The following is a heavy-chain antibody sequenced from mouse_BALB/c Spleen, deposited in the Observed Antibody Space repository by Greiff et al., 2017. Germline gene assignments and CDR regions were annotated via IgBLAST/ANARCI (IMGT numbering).Heavy chain of an antibody. V-gene: IGHV5-17*02. D-gene: IGHD2-12*01. CDR3: AKEGLYDYYAMDY. CDR2: ISSGSSTI. J-gene: IGHJ4*01. CDR1: GFTFSSFG. Sequence: EVQLVESGGGLVQPGGSRKLSCAASGFTFSSFGMHWVRQAPEKGLEWVAYISSGSSTIYYADTVKGRFTISRDNPKNTLFLQMTSLRSEDTAMYYCAKEGLYDYYAMDYWGQGTSVTVSS.